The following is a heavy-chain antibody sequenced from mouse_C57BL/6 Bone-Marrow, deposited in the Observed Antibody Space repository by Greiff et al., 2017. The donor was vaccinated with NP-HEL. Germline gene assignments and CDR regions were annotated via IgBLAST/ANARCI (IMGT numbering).Heavy chain of an antibody. J-gene: IGHJ3*01. CDR2: ISNGGGST. D-gene: IGHD2-3*01. V-gene: IGHV5-12*01. CDR3: ARHDGYFAY. CDR1: GFTFSDYY. Sequence: EVKLVESGGGLVQPGGSLKLSCAASGFTFSDYYMYWVRQTPEKRLEWVAYISNGGGSTYYPDTVKGRFTISRDNAKNTLYLQMSRLKSEDTAMYYCARHDGYFAYWGQGTLVTVSA.